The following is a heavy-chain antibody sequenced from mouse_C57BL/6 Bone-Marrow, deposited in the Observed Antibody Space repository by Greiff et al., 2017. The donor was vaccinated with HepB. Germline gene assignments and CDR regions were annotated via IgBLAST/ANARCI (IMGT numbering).Heavy chain of an antibody. D-gene: IGHD2-4*01. V-gene: IGHV1-81*01. CDR3: ATYDYVFDY. CDR1: GYTFTSYG. J-gene: IGHJ2*01. CDR2: IYPRSGNT. Sequence: VQVVESGAELARPGASVKLSCKASGYTFTSYGISWVKQRTGQGLEWIGEIYPRSGNTYYNEKFKGKATLTADKSSSTAYMELRSLTSEDSAVYFCATYDYVFDYWGQGTTLTVSS.